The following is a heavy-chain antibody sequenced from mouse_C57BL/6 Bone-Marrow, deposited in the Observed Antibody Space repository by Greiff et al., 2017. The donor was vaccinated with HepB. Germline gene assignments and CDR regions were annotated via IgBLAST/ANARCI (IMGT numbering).Heavy chain of an antibody. CDR3: ARKLLRYPFAY. Sequence: QVQLKQPGAELVKPGASVKLSCKASGYTFTSYWMQWVKQRPGQGLEWIGEIDPSDSYTNYNQKFKGKATLTVDTSSSTAYMQLSSLTSEDSAVYYCARKLLRYPFAYWGQGTLVTVSA. J-gene: IGHJ3*01. V-gene: IGHV1-50*01. CDR1: GYTFTSYW. D-gene: IGHD1-1*01. CDR2: IDPSDSYT.